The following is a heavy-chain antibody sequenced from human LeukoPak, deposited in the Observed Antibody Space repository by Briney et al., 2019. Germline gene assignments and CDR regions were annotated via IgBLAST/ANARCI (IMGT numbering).Heavy chain of an antibody. Sequence: GGSLRLSCAASGFTFSSYSMNWVRQAPGKGLEWVSSIRSSDTYIYYADSVRGRFTISRDNAKNSLYLQMNSLRAEDTAVYYCAREGYSPRDGYNFNFDYWGQGTLVTVSS. CDR1: GFTFSSYS. CDR3: AREGYSPRDGYNFNFDY. V-gene: IGHV3-21*01. J-gene: IGHJ4*02. CDR2: IRSSDTYI. D-gene: IGHD5-24*01.